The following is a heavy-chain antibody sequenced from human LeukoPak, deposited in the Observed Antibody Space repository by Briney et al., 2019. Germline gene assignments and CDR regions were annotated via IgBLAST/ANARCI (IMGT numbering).Heavy chain of an antibody. CDR1: GFTVSSNY. CDR3: ARDPPQYCSSTSCYYYYYMDV. D-gene: IGHD2-2*01. V-gene: IGHV3-66*02. CDR2: IYSGGST. Sequence: GGSLRLSCAASGFTVSSNYMSWVRQAPGKGLEWVSVIYSGGSTYYADSVKGRFTISRDNSKNTLYIQMNSLRAEDTAVYYCARDPPQYCSSTSCYYYYYMDVWGKGTTVTVSS. J-gene: IGHJ6*03.